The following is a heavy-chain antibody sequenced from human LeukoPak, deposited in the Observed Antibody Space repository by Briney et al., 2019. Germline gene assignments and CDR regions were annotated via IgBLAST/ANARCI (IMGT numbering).Heavy chain of an antibody. V-gene: IGHV3-48*04. CDR2: IGISSGNT. Sequence: GGSLRLSCAASGFIFSDYSMTWVRQAPGKGLEWISYIGISSGNTKYADSVKGRFTISGVNAKNSVYLQMSSLRVEDTAVYYCARDHDYAFDNWGQGTLVTVSS. CDR1: GFIFSDYS. D-gene: IGHD4-17*01. J-gene: IGHJ4*02. CDR3: ARDHDYAFDN.